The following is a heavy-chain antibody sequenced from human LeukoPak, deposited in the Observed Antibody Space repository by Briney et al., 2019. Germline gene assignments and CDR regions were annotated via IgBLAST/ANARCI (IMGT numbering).Heavy chain of an antibody. D-gene: IGHD5-12*01. CDR2: FSYSGNT. CDR1: GGSVSSYY. V-gene: IGHV4-59*02. J-gene: IGHJ4*02. Sequence: SETLSLTCTVSGGSVSSYYWSWIRQPPGKGLEWIGYFSYSGNTNYNPSLKSRVTISVDTSKNQFSLKLRSVTAADTAIYYCARGPLDSGYTYFDYWGQGTLVSVSS. CDR3: ARGPLDSGYTYFDY.